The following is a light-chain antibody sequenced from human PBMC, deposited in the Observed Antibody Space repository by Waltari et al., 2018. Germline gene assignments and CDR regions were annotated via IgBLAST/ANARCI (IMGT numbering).Light chain of an antibody. Sequence: EIELTQSPATLSLSPGDRATLSCRASQSVSTAVAWYQQNPGQAPRLLIHDASNRATGTPARFSGSGSGTDFTLTIGSLEPEDFAVYYCQQHGKWPLSFGGGTKVEI. CDR2: DAS. CDR1: QSVSTA. V-gene: IGKV3-11*01. CDR3: QQHGKWPLS. J-gene: IGKJ4*01.